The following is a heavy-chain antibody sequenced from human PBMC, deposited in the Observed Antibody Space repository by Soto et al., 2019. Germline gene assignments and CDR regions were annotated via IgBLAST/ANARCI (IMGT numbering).Heavy chain of an antibody. CDR3: AIWGWRRDYYFLDV. D-gene: IGHD3-16*01. J-gene: IGHJ6*03. Sequence: SSVKVSCKASGYTFTGYYMHWVRQAPGQGLEWMGWINPNSGGTNYAQKFQGWVTMTRDTSISTAYMELSRLRSDDTAVYYCAIWGWRRDYYFLDVWGQGTTVPVSS. CDR1: GYTFTGYY. CDR2: INPNSGGT. V-gene: IGHV1-2*04.